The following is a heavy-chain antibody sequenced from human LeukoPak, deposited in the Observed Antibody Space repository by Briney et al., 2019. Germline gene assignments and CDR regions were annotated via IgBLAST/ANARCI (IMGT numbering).Heavy chain of an antibody. CDR2: ISADGHNT. Sequence: GGSLRLSCAASGFTFDDYAMHWVRQAPGKGLEWVSLISADGHNTYYADSVKGRFTVSRDNSNSSLYLQLNSLKSEDTAFYFCTRVGRSGWYFYYFAFWDQGSLVTVSS. V-gene: IGHV3-43*02. J-gene: IGHJ4*02. CDR3: TRVGRSGWYFYYFAF. D-gene: IGHD6-19*01. CDR1: GFTFDDYA.